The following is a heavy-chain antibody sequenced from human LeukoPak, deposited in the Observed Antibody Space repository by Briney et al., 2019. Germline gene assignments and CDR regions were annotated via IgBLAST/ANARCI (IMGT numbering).Heavy chain of an antibody. Sequence: PGRSLRLSCAASRFIFSNYGMHWVRQAPGKGLEWVAVISYDGSNKYYADSVKGRFTISRDDSKNTLYLQMNSMRDDDTAVYYCAREGSQYQQLTWGQGTLVTVSS. CDR1: RFIFSNYG. CDR2: ISYDGSNK. D-gene: IGHD6-13*01. CDR3: AREGSQYQQLT. V-gene: IGHV3-30*03. J-gene: IGHJ4*02.